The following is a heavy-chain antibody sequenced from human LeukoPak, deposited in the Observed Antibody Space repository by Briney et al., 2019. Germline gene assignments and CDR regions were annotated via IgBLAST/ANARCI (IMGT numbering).Heavy chain of an antibody. Sequence: PGRSLRLSCAASGFTFSSYGMHWVRQSPGKGLEGVAVIWYDGSNKFYADSVKGRFTIPRDNSKNTLYLQMNSLRAEDTAVYYCARPGRPYSSSWGFDYWGQGTLVTVSS. CDR2: IWYDGSNK. CDR3: ARPGRPYSSSWGFDY. V-gene: IGHV3-33*01. J-gene: IGHJ4*02. CDR1: GFTFSSYG. D-gene: IGHD6-13*01.